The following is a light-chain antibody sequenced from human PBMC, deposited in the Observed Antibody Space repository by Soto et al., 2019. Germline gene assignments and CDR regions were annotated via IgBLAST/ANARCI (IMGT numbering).Light chain of an antibody. Sequence: AIRMTQSPSSLSASTGDRVTITCRASQGISSYLAWYQQKPGKAPKLLIYAASTLQSGVPSRFSGSGSGTDFTLTISCLQSEDFATNYCQQYYSYPSITFGQGTRLEIK. J-gene: IGKJ5*01. CDR3: QQYYSYPSIT. CDR2: AAS. V-gene: IGKV1-8*01. CDR1: QGISSY.